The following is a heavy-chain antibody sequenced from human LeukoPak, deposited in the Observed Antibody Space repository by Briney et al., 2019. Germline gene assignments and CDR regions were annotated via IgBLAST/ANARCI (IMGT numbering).Heavy chain of an antibody. D-gene: IGHD3-22*01. J-gene: IGHJ5*02. CDR2: IYTSGST. V-gene: IGHV4-4*07. Sequence: SETLSLTCTVSGGSISSYYWSWIRQPAGKGPEWIGRIYTSGSTNYNPSLKSRVTMSVDTSKNQFSLKLSSVTAADTAVYYCARSRHYYDSSGINNWFDPWGQGTLVTVSS. CDR1: GGSISSYY. CDR3: ARSRHYYDSSGINNWFDP.